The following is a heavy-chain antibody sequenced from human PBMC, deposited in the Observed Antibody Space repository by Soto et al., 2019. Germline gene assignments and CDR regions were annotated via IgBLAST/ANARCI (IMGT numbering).Heavy chain of an antibody. J-gene: IGHJ6*02. CDR2: IGKNGRDI. Sequence: VGSLRLSCELSVFIFSEYEFNCVRQSPGKGLEWVSYIGKNGRDIYDADSVKGRFTISRDDDKSTLYLEMNSLRAEDTAVYYCVIVLGPTYYAMDAWCQGTRGIVSS. CDR3: VIVLGPTYYAMDA. V-gene: IGHV3-48*03. CDR1: VFIFSEYE. D-gene: IGHD1-26*01.